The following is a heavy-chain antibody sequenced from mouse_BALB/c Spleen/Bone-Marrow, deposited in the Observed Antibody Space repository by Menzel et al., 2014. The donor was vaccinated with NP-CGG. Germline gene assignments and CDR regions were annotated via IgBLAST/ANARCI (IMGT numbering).Heavy chain of an antibody. CDR1: GFNIKDTY. CDR3: ARFPYDYGGGDY. V-gene: IGHV14-3*02. Sequence: VQLQQSGAELVKPGASVKLSCTASGFNIKDTYMHWVKQRPEQGLEWIGRIDPANGNTKYDPKFQGKATITADTSSNTAYLQLSSLTSEVTAVYYCARFPYDYGGGDYWGQGTTLTVSS. CDR2: IDPANGNT. J-gene: IGHJ2*01. D-gene: IGHD2-4*01.